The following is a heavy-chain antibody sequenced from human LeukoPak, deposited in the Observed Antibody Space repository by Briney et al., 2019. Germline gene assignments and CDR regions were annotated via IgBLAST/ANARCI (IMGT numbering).Heavy chain of an antibody. Sequence: PGGSLRLSCAASGLTYDMTWVRQAPGKGLEWVSTIGASGGGTYYSDSVKGRFTISRDNSKNTLYLQMNSLRVEDTAVYYCAKGPRGVYYYYGMEVWGQGTTVTVSS. V-gene: IGHV3-23*01. CDR1: GLTYD. J-gene: IGHJ6*02. CDR2: IGASGGGT. CDR3: AKGPRGVYYYYGMEV.